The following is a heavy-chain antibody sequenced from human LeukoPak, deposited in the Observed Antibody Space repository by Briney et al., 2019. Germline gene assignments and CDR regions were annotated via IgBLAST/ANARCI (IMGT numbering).Heavy chain of an antibody. J-gene: IGHJ6*02. CDR2: ISASGGST. CDR1: GFTFSSSA. D-gene: IGHD3-9*01. CDR3: ARNLRIAGLDWFSAMAHNYYYYYGMDV. V-gene: IGHV3-23*01. Sequence: GGSLRLSCAASGFTFSSSAMSWVRQVPGKGLEWVSGISASGGSTSYADSVRGRFTISRDNSKNTLYVQMNSLRDEDTAVYYCARNLRIAGLDWFSAMAHNYYYYYGMDVWGQGTTVTVSS.